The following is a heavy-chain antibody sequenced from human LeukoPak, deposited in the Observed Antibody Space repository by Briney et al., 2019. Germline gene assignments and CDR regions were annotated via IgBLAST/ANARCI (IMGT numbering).Heavy chain of an antibody. CDR3: AGTTYYDFWSGYFSDYYYYMDV. CDR2: IKQDGSEK. CDR1: GFTFSSYW. Sequence: GGSLRLSCAASGFTFSSYWMSWVRQAPGKGLEWVANIKQDGSEKYYVDSVKGRFTISRDNAKNSLYLQMNSLRAEDTAVYYCAGTTYYDFWSGYFSDYYYYMDVWGKGTTVTVSS. V-gene: IGHV3-7*01. J-gene: IGHJ6*03. D-gene: IGHD3-3*01.